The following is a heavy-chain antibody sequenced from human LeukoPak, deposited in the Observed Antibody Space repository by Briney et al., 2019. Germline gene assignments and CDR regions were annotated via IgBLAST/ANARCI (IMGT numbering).Heavy chain of an antibody. D-gene: IGHD3-10*01. V-gene: IGHV3-74*01. Sequence: GGSLRLSCAASGFTLSTYWMHWVRQAPGKGLVWVSYINSAVSSADYADSVKGRFTISRDNAKNTLYLQMNSLRAEDTAVYYCARDRGGVFDYWGQGTLVTVSS. CDR1: GFTLSTYW. CDR2: INSAVSSA. J-gene: IGHJ4*02. CDR3: ARDRGGVFDY.